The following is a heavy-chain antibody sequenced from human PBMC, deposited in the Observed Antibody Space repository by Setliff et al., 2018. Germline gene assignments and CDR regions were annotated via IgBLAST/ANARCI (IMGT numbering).Heavy chain of an antibody. CDR1: GYIFAGYY. Sequence: GASVKVSCKASGYIFAGYYMHWVRQTPGQGLKWMGIIDPRGFSTNYAQKFQGRVTVTRATSTDTLYMELSSLRSEDTAIYYCAGPRGPYSASDAFDIWGQGTMVTVSS. D-gene: IGHD3-16*01. V-gene: IGHV1-46*01. CDR3: AGPRGPYSASDAFDI. J-gene: IGHJ3*02. CDR2: IDPRGFST.